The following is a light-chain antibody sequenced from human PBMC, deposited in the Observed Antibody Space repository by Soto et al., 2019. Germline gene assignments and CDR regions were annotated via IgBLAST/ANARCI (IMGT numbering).Light chain of an antibody. V-gene: IGKV1-33*01. CDR1: QNINNY. J-gene: IGKJ5*01. CDR2: DGS. Sequence: IQMTQSPSSLSASVGDRVTITCQAIQNINNYLNCYQQKPGRAPKVLIYDGSNLGAGVPSRFRGSGSWTDFTFTIRRLQPEDIATYYCQQYENLPTFGQGTRLEIK. CDR3: QQYENLPT.